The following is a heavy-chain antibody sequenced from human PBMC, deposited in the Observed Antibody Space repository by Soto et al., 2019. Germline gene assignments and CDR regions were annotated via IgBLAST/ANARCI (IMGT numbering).Heavy chain of an antibody. V-gene: IGHV3-30-3*01. J-gene: IGHJ5*01. CDR2: IPDDGSKR. CDR3: VRGPGSSWRNNWFDS. D-gene: IGHD6-13*01. CDR1: GFTFSSYA. Sequence: QVQLVASGGGVVQPGRSLRLSCAASGFTFSSYAMHWVRQAPGKGLEWMAVIPDDGSKRYYGDSVKGRFTISRDNSKSTLYLEMNSLRDEDTAVYYCVRGPGSSWRNNWFDSWGQGTLVTVSS.